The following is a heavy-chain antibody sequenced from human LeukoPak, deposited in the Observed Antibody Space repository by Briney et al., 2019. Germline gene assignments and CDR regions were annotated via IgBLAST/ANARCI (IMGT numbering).Heavy chain of an antibody. V-gene: IGHV4-38-2*02. J-gene: IGHJ4*02. Sequence: SETLSLTCTVSGYSISSGYYWGWIRQPPGKGLEWIGSIYYSGSTYYNPSLKSRVTISVDTSKNQFSLKLSSVTAADTAVYYCARLPAAIGGYYFDYWGQGTLVTVSS. CDR2: IYYSGST. CDR1: GYSISSGYY. CDR3: ARLPAAIGGYYFDY. D-gene: IGHD2-2*01.